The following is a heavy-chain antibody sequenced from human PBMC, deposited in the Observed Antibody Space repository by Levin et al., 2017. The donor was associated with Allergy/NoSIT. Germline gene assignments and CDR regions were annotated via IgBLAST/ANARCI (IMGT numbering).Heavy chain of an antibody. D-gene: IGHD1-26*01. CDR3: ARDGFVFGGSSGYYGMDV. Sequence: GESLKISCAASGFTFSSYGMHWVRQAPGKGLEWVAVIWYDGSNKYYADSVKGRFTISRDNSKNTLYLQMNSLRAEDTAVYYCARDGFVFGGSSGYYGMDVWGQGTTVTVSS. CDR2: IWYDGSNK. V-gene: IGHV3-33*01. CDR1: GFTFSSYG. J-gene: IGHJ6*02.